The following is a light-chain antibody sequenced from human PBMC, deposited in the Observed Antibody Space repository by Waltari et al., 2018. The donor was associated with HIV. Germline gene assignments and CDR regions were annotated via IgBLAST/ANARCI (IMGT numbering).Light chain of an antibody. V-gene: IGLV2-14*03. Sequence: SAVTQPASVSGLPGPSITLSCPGDDSDFGLANFVSWYQQHPDKLPRLIVYDVDSRASGISARFSGSKSGHTASLNISGLRAEDEAHYYCASFTGDNTLLFGGGTKVTVL. J-gene: IGLJ3*02. CDR3: ASFTGDNTLL. CDR2: DVD. CDR1: DSDFGLANF.